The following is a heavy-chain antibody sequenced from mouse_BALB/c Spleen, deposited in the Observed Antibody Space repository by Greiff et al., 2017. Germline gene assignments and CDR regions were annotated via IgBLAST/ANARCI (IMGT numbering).Heavy chain of an antibody. V-gene: IGHV14-3*02. CDR1: GFNIKDTY. J-gene: IGHJ4*01. CDR2: IDPANGNT. D-gene: IGHD2-3*01. CDR3: AREGDGYYAMDY. Sequence: EVKLMESGAELVKPGASVKLSCTASGFNIKDTYMHWVKQRPEQGLEWIGRIDPANGNTKYDPKFQGKATITADTSSNTAYLQLSSLTSEDTAVYYCAREGDGYYAMDYWGQGTSVTVSS.